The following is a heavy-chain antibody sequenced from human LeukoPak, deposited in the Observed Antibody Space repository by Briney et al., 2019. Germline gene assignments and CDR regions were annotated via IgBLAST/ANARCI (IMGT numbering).Heavy chain of an antibody. CDR1: GFTFSSYG. CDR3: AKDLYGDYGY. D-gene: IGHD4-17*01. Sequence: PGGSLRLSCAASGFTFSSYGMHWVRQAPGKGLEWVAVISYDGSNKYYADSGKGRFTISRDNSKNTLYLQMNSLRAEDTAVYYCAKDLYGDYGYWGQGTLVTVSS. CDR2: ISYDGSNK. V-gene: IGHV3-30*18. J-gene: IGHJ4*02.